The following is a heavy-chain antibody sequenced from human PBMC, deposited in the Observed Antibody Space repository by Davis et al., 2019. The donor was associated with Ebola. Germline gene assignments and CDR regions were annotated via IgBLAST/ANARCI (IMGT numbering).Heavy chain of an antibody. CDR3: ARVTGVRGVNT. CDR2: IYYSGST. D-gene: IGHD3-10*01. Sequence: PSETLSLTCTVSGGSISSYYWSWIRQPPGKGLEWIGYIYYSGSTNYNPSPKSRVTISVDTSKNQFSLKLSSVTAADTAVYYCARVTGVRGVNTWGQGTLVTVSS. CDR1: GGSISSYY. J-gene: IGHJ5*02. V-gene: IGHV4-59*01.